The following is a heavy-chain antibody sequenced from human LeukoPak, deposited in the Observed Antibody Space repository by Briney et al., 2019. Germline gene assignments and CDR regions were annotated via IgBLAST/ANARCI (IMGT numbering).Heavy chain of an antibody. J-gene: IGHJ5*02. CDR1: GFTFSSYA. D-gene: IGHD2-15*01. V-gene: IGHV3-21*01. Sequence: GGSLRLSCAASGFTFSSYAMSCVRQAPGKGLEWVSSISSSSSYIYYADSVKGRFTISRDNAKNSLYLQMNSLRAEDTAVYYCARSKGSYCSGGSCHWFDPWGQGTLVTVSS. CDR2: ISSSSSYI. CDR3: ARSKGSYCSGGSCHWFDP.